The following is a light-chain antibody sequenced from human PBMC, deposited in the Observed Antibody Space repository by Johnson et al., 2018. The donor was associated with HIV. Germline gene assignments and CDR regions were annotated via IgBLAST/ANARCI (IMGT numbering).Light chain of an antibody. CDR1: SSNIGNNY. Sequence: QSMLTQPPSVSAAPGQKVTISCSGSSSNIGNNYVSWYQQLPGTAPKLLIYENTERPSGIPDRFSGSKSCTSATLGITGLQTGDEADYYCGTWDSSLSAYVFGTGTKVTVL. J-gene: IGLJ1*01. V-gene: IGLV1-51*02. CDR3: GTWDSSLSAYV. CDR2: ENT.